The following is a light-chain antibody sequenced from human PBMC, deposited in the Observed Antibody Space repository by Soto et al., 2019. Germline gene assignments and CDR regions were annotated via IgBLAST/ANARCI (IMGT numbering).Light chain of an antibody. CDR1: SGSIASNY. Sequence: NFMLTQPHSVSGSPGKTVTISCTSSSGSIASNYVQWYQQRPGSSPTTVIYEDNQRPSGVPDRFSGSIDSSSNSASLTISGLKTDDEADYYCQSYDSSNQVFGGGTKLTVL. CDR3: QSYDSSNQV. J-gene: IGLJ3*02. CDR2: EDN. V-gene: IGLV6-57*01.